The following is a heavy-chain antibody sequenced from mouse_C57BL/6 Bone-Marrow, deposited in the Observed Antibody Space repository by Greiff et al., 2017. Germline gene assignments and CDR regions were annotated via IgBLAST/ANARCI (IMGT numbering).Heavy chain of an antibody. CDR2: IDPSDSET. D-gene: IGHD1-1*01. V-gene: IGHV1-52*01. J-gene: IGHJ1*03. CDR1: GYTFTSYW. CDR3: ARERVLRFYWYFDV. Sequence: QVQLKQPGAELVRPGSSVKLSCKASGYTFTSYWMHWVKQRPIQGLEWIGNIDPSDSETHYNQKFKDKATLTVDKSSSTAYMQLSSLTSEDSAVYYCARERVLRFYWYFDVWGTGTTVTVSS.